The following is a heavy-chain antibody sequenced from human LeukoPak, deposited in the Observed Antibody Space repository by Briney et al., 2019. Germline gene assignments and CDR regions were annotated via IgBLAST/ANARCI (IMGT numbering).Heavy chain of an antibody. CDR3: AKGRCSGGSCYGRCFDY. CDR2: LSGSGGST. CDR1: GFTFDTYA. J-gene: IGHJ4*02. V-gene: IGHV3-23*01. Sequence: GGSLRLSCAASGFTFDTYAMSWVRQAPGKGLEWVSGLSGSGGSTYYADSVKGRFTISRDNAKNTLYLQMNSLRAEGTAVYYCAKGRCSGGSCYGRCFDYWGQGTLVTVSS. D-gene: IGHD2-15*01.